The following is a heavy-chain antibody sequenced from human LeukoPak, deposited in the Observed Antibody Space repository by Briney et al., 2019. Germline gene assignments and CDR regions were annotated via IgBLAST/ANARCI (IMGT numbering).Heavy chain of an antibody. CDR3: ARVTMVRGIDP. CDR1: GFTISSYW. D-gene: IGHD3-10*01. CDR2: INSDGSST. V-gene: IGHV3-74*01. J-gene: IGHJ5*02. Sequence: PGGSLRLSCAASGFTISSYWMHWVRQAPGKGLVWVSRINSDGSSTIYADSVKGGFTISRDNANNPLYLQMNSLRAEDTAVYYCARVTMVRGIDPWGQGTLVTVSS.